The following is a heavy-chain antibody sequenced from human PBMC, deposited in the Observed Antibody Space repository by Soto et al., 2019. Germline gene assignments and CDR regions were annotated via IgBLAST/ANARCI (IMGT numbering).Heavy chain of an antibody. D-gene: IGHD4-17*01. CDR2: ISGSGSNP. Sequence: EVQVLESGGGLVQPGGSLRLSCAASGFTFSSYAMSWVRQAPGQGLEWVSAISGSGSNPYYADSVKGRFTISRDNSKNTLYLQMNSLRADDAALYYGANTASMTIRDSFDHLRQGTLVTVSS. J-gene: IGHJ4*02. V-gene: IGHV3-23*01. CDR3: ANTASMTIRDSFDH. CDR1: GFTFSSYA.